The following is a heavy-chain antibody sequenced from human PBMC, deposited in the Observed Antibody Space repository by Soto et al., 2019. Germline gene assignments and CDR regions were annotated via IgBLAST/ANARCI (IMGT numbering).Heavy chain of an antibody. CDR2: IIPISGTA. D-gene: IGHD2-21*01. CDR3: ASGGGTVVIPRWYFDL. J-gene: IGHJ2*01. CDR1: GGTFSSYA. Sequence: QVQLVQSGAEVKKPGSSVKGSCKASGGTFSSYASSWVRQAPGQALEWMGGIIPISGTANYAQQFQGRVTMTADESTRTADMGLSSLRSEDTAVYYCASGGGTVVIPRWYFDLWGRGTLVTVSS. V-gene: IGHV1-69*01.